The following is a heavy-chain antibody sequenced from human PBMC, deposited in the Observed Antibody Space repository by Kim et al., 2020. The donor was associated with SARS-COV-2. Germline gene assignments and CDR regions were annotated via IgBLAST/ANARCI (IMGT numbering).Heavy chain of an antibody. Sequence: GGSLRLSCAASGFTFSSYSMNWVRQAPGKGLEWVSYISSSSSTIYYADSVKGRFTISRDNAKNSLYLQMNSLRAEDTAVYYCARDVLLWFGEPSSGYGMDVWGQGTTVTVSS. CDR1: GFTFSSYS. V-gene: IGHV3-48*04. D-gene: IGHD3-10*01. CDR2: ISSSSSTI. J-gene: IGHJ6*02. CDR3: ARDVLLWFGEPSSGYGMDV.